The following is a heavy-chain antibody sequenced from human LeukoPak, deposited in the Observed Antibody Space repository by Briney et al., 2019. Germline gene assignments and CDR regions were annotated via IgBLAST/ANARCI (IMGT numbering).Heavy chain of an antibody. Sequence: PGGSLRLSCAGSGFTFSNYWMYWVRQAPGKGLVWVSHVAAHGGSRTYADSVKGRFTISRDNDKKTMYLQMSSLRAEDTAVYYCVRGPSFYYYYYDMDVWGQGTTVTVSS. J-gene: IGHJ6*02. D-gene: IGHD6-6*01. CDR3: VRGPSFYYYYYDMDV. CDR1: GFTFSNYW. CDR2: VAAHGGSR. V-gene: IGHV3-74*01.